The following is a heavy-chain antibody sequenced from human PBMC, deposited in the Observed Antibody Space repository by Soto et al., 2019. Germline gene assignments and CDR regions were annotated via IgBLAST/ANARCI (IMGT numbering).Heavy chain of an antibody. D-gene: IGHD2-15*01. CDR2: INPNGGST. V-gene: IGHV1-46*01. CDR3: ARAGYCSGGTCFHGNCDY. Sequence: QVQLVQSGAEVKRPGASVKVSCKASGYTFTTYYMHWVRQAPGQGLEWLGIINPNGGSTTYAQKFQRRVTMTRETSTSTVYLELSSLRSEDTAVYYCARAGYCSGGTCFHGNCDYWGQGTLVTVSA. J-gene: IGHJ4*02. CDR1: GYTFTTYY.